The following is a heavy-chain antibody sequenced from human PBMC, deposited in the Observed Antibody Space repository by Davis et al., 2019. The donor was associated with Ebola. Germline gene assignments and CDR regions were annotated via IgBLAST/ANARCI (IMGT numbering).Heavy chain of an antibody. CDR2: IRSDGSVK. Sequence: GESLKISCAASGFTFSSYSMNWVRQAPGKGLEWVAFIRSDGSVKYYADSLKGRFTISRDYSKNTLSLQMNSLRAEDTAVYYCAKTGPSGTAVAGTPYWGQGTLVTVSS. D-gene: IGHD6-19*01. CDR1: GFTFSSYS. CDR3: AKTGPSGTAVAGTPY. J-gene: IGHJ4*02. V-gene: IGHV3-30*02.